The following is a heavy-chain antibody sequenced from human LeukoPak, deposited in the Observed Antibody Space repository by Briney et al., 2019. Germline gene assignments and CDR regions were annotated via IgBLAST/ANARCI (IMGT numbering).Heavy chain of an antibody. Sequence: ASVKVSCKASGGTFSSYAISWVRQAPGQGLEWMGGIIPIFGTANYAQKFQGRVTITADKSTSTAYMELSSLRSEDTAVYYRARHCSSTSCYAGGMGWFDPWGQGTLVTVSS. CDR1: GGTFSSYA. D-gene: IGHD2-2*01. CDR2: IIPIFGTA. J-gene: IGHJ5*02. V-gene: IGHV1-69*06. CDR3: ARHCSSTSCYAGGMGWFDP.